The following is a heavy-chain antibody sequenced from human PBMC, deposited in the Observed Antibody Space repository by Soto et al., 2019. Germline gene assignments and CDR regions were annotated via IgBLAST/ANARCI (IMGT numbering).Heavy chain of an antibody. CDR3: ARHGPYSSSSYDY. D-gene: IGHD6-6*01. CDR2: IYSSGST. J-gene: IGHJ4*02. Sequence: QLQLQESGPGLVKPSETLSLTCTVSGGSISSGSSYWGWIRQPPGKGVEWIGSIYSSGSTYYNPSLKSRVTISVDTSKNQFSLKLSSVTAADTAVYYCARHGPYSSSSYDYWGQATLVTVSS. V-gene: IGHV4-39*01. CDR1: GGSISSGSSY.